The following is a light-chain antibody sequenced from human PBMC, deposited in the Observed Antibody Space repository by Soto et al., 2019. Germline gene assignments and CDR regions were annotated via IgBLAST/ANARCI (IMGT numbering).Light chain of an antibody. V-gene: IGKV3-15*01. CDR2: GAS. J-gene: IGKJ2*01. Sequence: EIVMTQSPATLSVSPGERATLSCRASQSVSSNLAWYQQKPGQAPRLLIYGASTRATGIPARFRGSGSGTEFTLTISSLQSEAFAVYYCQQYNNWPPNTFGQGTKLEIK. CDR3: QQYNNWPPNT. CDR1: QSVSSN.